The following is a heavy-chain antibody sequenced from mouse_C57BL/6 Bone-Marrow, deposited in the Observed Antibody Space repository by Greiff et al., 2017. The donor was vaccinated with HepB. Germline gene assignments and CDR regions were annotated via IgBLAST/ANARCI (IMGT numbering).Heavy chain of an antibody. J-gene: IGHJ4*01. D-gene: IGHD3-1*01. V-gene: IGHV1-19*01. CDR2: INPYNGGT. CDR1: GYTFTDYY. CDR3: SRWGLYAMDY. Sequence: EVQLQQSGPVLVKPGASVKMSCKAYGYTFTDYYLNWVKQSHGKSLEWIGVINPYNGGTSYNQKFKGKATLTGNKSSSTAYMELNSLTSEDSAVYYYSRWGLYAMDYWGQGTSVTVSS.